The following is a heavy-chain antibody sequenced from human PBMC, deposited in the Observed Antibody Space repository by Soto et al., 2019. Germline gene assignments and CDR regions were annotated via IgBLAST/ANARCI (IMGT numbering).Heavy chain of an antibody. CDR2: IIPIFGTA. CDR3: ARGEYSTTPSDYYCYGMDV. D-gene: IGHD6-6*01. V-gene: IGHV1-69*01. CDR1: GGTFSSYA. Sequence: QVQLVQSGAEVKKPGSSVKVSCKASGGTFSSYAISWVRQAPGQGLEWMGGIIPIFGTANYAQRFQGRVTITADESTSTAYTGLSSLRSEDTAVYYCARGEYSTTPSDYYCYGMDVWGQGTTVTVSS. J-gene: IGHJ6*02.